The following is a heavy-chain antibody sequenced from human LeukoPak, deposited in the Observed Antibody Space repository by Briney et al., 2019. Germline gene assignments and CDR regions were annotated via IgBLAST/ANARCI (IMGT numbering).Heavy chain of an antibody. CDR2: ISAYNGNT. D-gene: IGHD4-11*01. CDR3: ARVTYSNYVGYYYYYGMDV. V-gene: IGHV1-18*01. J-gene: IGHJ6*02. Sequence: GASVKVSCKASGYTFTSYGISWVRQAPGQGLEWMGWISAYNGNTNYAQKLQGRVTMTTDTSTSTAYMELRSLRSDDTAVYYCARVTYSNYVGYYYYYGMDVWGQATTVTVSS. CDR1: GYTFTSYG.